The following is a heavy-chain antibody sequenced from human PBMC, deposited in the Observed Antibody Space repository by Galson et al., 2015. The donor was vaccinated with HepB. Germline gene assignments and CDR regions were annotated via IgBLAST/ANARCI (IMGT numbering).Heavy chain of an antibody. CDR2: MNPNSGNT. CDR3: ARDRFWSGYYDPRSMNLGVMWFDP. Sequence: SVKVSCKASGYTFTSYDINWVRQATGQGLEWMGWMNPNSGNTGYAQKLQGRVTMTTDTSTSTAYMELRSLRSDDTAVYYCARDRFWSGYYDPRSMNLGVMWFDPWGQGTLVTVSS. CDR1: GYTFTSYD. V-gene: IGHV1-8*01. J-gene: IGHJ5*02. D-gene: IGHD3-3*01.